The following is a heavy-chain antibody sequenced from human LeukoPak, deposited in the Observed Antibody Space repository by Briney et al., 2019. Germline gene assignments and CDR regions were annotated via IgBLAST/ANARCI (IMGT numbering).Heavy chain of an antibody. CDR1: GGTFSSYA. CDR2: IIPIFGTA. CDR3: ARDSGLDYSNFGYYYYMDV. D-gene: IGHD4-11*01. J-gene: IGHJ6*03. Sequence: GASVKVSCKASGGTFSSYAICWVRQAPGQGLEWMGGIIPIFGTANYAQKFQGRVTITADESTSTAYMELSSLRSEDTAVYYCARDSGLDYSNFGYYYYMDVWGKGTTVTVSS. V-gene: IGHV1-69*13.